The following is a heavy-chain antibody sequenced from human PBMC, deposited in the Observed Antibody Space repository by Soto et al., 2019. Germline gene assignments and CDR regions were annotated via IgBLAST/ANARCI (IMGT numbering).Heavy chain of an antibody. D-gene: IGHD5-12*01. CDR3: ITDLLSMATITLS. V-gene: IGHV3-15*01. CDR2: IKRKTDGGTT. J-gene: IGHJ4*02. Sequence: EVQLVESGGGLVKPGGSLRLSCAASGFTFSNAWMSWVRQAPGEGQEWVGRIKRKTDGGTTDYAAPVKGRFTISRDDSKNTLYLQMNSLKTEDTAVYYCITDLLSMATITLSCGQGTLVTVSS. CDR1: GFTFSNAW.